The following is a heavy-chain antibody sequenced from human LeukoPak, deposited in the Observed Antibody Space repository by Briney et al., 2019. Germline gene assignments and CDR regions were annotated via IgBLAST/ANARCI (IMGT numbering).Heavy chain of an antibody. Sequence: ASVKVSCKACGYTFTSYGISWVRQAPGQGLEWMGWMNPNSGNTGYAQKFQGRVTMTRNTSISTAYMELSSLRSEDTAVYYCARDHSSWYRGWFDPWGQGTLVTVSS. V-gene: IGHV1-8*02. J-gene: IGHJ5*02. D-gene: IGHD6-13*01. CDR3: ARDHSSWYRGWFDP. CDR1: GYTFTSYG. CDR2: MNPNSGNT.